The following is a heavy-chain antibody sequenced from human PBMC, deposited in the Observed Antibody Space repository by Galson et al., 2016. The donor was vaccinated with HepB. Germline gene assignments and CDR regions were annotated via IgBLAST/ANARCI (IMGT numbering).Heavy chain of an antibody. CDR3: ARKYGYTYAYNY. CDR2: SPPLLGAT. Sequence: SVKVSCKASGGPFKNYPFAWVRQAPGQGLEWMGYSPPLLGATNYAQKFQDRVTITADESTSTVYMELTSLTSEDTAIYYCARKYGYTYAYNYWGQGTLVTVSS. CDR1: GGPFKNYP. D-gene: IGHD5-18*01. J-gene: IGHJ4*02. V-gene: IGHV1-69*11.